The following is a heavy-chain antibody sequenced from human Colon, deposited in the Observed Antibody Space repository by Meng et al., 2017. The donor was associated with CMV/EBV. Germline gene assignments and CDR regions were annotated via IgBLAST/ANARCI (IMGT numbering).Heavy chain of an antibody. V-gene: IGHV3-72*01. CDR1: GFTFSIYA. CDR3: VRDGRKYAFDY. J-gene: IGHJ4*02. CDR2: AKNKANHYGT. D-gene: IGHD2-8*01. Sequence: GESLKISCAASGFTFSIYAMSWVRQAPGKGLEWVGRAKNKANHYGTEYAASVKGRFTISRDDSNDSLYLQMNSLKTEDAAVYYCVRDGRKYAFDYWGQGTLVTVSS.